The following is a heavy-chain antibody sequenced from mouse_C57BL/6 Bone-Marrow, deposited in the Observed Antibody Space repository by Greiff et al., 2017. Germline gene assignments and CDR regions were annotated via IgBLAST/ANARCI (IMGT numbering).Heavy chain of an antibody. Sequence: VQLQQSGAELVRPGASVKLSCTASGFNIKDDYMHWVKQRPEQGLEWIGWLDPENGDTEYASKFQGKATITADTSSNTGYLQLSSLTSEDTAVYYCTTNYYGSLAWFAYWGQGTLVTVSA. J-gene: IGHJ3*01. CDR1: GFNIKDDY. D-gene: IGHD1-1*01. V-gene: IGHV14-4*01. CDR2: LDPENGDT. CDR3: TTNYYGSLAWFAY.